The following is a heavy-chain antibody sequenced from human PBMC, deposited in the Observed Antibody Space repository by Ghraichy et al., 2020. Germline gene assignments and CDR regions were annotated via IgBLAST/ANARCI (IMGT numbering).Heavy chain of an antibody. D-gene: IGHD1-26*01. CDR2: ISGSGGST. CDR1: GFTFSSYA. Sequence: GESLNISCAASGFTFSSYAMSWVRQAPGKGLEWVSAISGSGGSTYYADSVKGRFTISRDNSKNTLYLQMNSLRAEDTAVYYCAKDRGSYYYYMDVWGKGTTVTVSS. CDR3: AKDRGSYYYYMDV. J-gene: IGHJ6*03. V-gene: IGHV3-23*01.